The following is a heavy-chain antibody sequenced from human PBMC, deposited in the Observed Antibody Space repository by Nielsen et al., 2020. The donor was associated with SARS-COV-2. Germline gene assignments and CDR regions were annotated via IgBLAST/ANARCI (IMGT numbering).Heavy chain of an antibody. Sequence: KVSCKASGGTFSSYAISWVRQAPGRGLEWMGGIIPIFGTANYAQKFQGRVTITADKSTSTAYMELSSLRSEDTAVYYCARGRWDVVVVTAIPNWFDPWGQGTLATVSS. CDR1: GGTFSSYA. D-gene: IGHD2-21*02. CDR3: ARGRWDVVVVTAIPNWFDP. J-gene: IGHJ5*02. V-gene: IGHV1-69*06. CDR2: IIPIFGTA.